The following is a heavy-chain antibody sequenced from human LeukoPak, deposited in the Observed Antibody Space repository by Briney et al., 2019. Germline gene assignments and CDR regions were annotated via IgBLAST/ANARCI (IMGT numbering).Heavy chain of an antibody. J-gene: IGHJ4*02. D-gene: IGHD3-3*01. CDR2: IRYDGSNK. CDR1: GFTFSSYG. V-gene: IGHV3-30*02. Sequence: GGSLRLLCAASGFTFSSYGMHWVRQGPGEGLEWVAFIRYDGSNKYYADSVKGRFTISRGNSKNTLYLQMNSLRAEDTAVYYCARGQGRSGNYLDYCGQGTLVTVSS. CDR3: ARGQGRSGNYLDY.